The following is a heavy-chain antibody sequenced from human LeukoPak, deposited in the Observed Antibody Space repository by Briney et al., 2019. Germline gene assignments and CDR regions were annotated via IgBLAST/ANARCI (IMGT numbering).Heavy chain of an antibody. Sequence: GGSLRLSCAASGFSFSRHTMNWVRQAPGKGLEWVSSISSSSSYIYYADSVKGRFTISRDNAKNSLYLQMNSLRAEDTAVYYCASGGLLWFGEFHWFDPWGQGTLVTVSS. CDR3: ASGGLLWFGEFHWFDP. V-gene: IGHV3-21*01. D-gene: IGHD3-10*01. CDR1: GFSFSRHT. CDR2: ISSSSSYI. J-gene: IGHJ5*02.